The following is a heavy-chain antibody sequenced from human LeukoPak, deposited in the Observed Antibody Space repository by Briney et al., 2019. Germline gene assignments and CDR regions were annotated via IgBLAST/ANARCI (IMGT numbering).Heavy chain of an antibody. CDR3: AIDEYYYDSSGYYYGEDY. CDR2: MNPNSGNT. J-gene: IGHJ4*02. D-gene: IGHD3-22*01. Sequence: EASVEVSCKASGYTFTSYDINWVRQATGQGLEWMGWMNPNSGNTGYAHKFQGSTTMTRNTSISTTYMELSSLRSEDTAVYYCAIDEYYYDSSGYYYGEDYWGQGTLVTVSS. CDR1: GYTFTSYD. V-gene: IGHV1-8*01.